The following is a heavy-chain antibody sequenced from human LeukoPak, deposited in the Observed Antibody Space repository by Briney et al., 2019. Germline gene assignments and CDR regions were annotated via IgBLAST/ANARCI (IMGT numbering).Heavy chain of an antibody. D-gene: IGHD6-13*01. J-gene: IGHJ4*02. CDR3: AKDYSSSWLYYFDY. Sequence: GGSLRLSCAASGFTFSSYGMHWVRQAPGKGLEWVAFIRYDGSNKYYADSVEGRFTISRDNSKNTLYLHMNSLRAEDTAVYYCAKDYSSSWLYYFDYWGQGTLVTVSS. CDR1: GFTFSSYG. CDR2: IRYDGSNK. V-gene: IGHV3-30*02.